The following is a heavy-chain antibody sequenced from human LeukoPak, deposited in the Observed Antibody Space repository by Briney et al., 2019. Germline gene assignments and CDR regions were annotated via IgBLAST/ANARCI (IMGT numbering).Heavy chain of an antibody. CDR3: ARGSEYYGSSGYYYFDY. Sequence: SVKVSCKASGGTFSSYAISWVRQAPGQGLEWMGGIIPIFGTANYAQKFQGRVTITTDESTSTAYMELSSLRSEDTAVYYCARGSEYYGSSGYYYFDYWGQGTLVTVSS. CDR1: GGTFSSYA. V-gene: IGHV1-69*05. CDR2: IIPIFGTA. D-gene: IGHD3-22*01. J-gene: IGHJ4*02.